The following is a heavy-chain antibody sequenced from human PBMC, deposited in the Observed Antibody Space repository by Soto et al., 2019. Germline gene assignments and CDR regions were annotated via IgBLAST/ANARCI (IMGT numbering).Heavy chain of an antibody. CDR1: GFTFSSYG. CDR2: ISYDGSNK. J-gene: IGHJ6*02. V-gene: IGHV3-30*18. Sequence: HPGGSLRLSCAASGFTFSSYGMHWVRQAPGKGLEWVAVISYDGSNKYYADSVKGRFTISRDNSKNTLYLQMNSLGAEDTAVYYCAKEGYCSSTSCYPYYYYYGMDVWGQGTTVTVSS. CDR3: AKEGYCSSTSCYPYYYYYGMDV. D-gene: IGHD2-2*01.